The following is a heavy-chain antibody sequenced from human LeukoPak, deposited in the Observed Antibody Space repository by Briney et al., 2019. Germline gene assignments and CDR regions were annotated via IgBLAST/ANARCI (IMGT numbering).Heavy chain of an antibody. CDR1: GGSISSYY. V-gene: IGHV4-59*01. J-gene: IGHJ4*02. Sequence: SETLSLTCSVSGGSISSYYWSWIRQPPGKGLEWIGYIYYSGSNNYNPSLKSRVTISLDTSKNQFSLRLSSVTAADTAVYYCARARLPLFDFDQWGQGTLVTVSS. CDR3: ARARLPLFDFDQ. CDR2: IYYSGSN. D-gene: IGHD3-10*02.